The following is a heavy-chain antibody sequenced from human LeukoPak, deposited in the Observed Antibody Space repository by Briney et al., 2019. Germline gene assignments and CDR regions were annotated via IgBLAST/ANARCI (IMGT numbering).Heavy chain of an antibody. CDR3: ARDRAAPTWYFDL. Sequence: GGSLRLSCAASGFSVSNTYMSWVRQAPGKGLEWVSYIDSSSNTIYYADSVKGRFTISRDNAKKSLYLQMNSMRDEDTAVYYCARDRAAPTWYFDLWGRGTLVTVSS. CDR1: GFSVSNTY. CDR2: IDSSSNTI. V-gene: IGHV3-48*02. D-gene: IGHD2-15*01. J-gene: IGHJ2*01.